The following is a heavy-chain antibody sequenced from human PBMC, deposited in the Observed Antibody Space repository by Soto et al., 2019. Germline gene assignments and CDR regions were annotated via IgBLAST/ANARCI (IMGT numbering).Heavy chain of an antibody. Sequence: GGSLRLSCAASGFTFSSYDMNWVRQAPGKGLEWVSYISSSSSTIYYADSVKGRFAVSRDDAKNSLYLQMSSLRVEDTAVYYCARVTRYSYSNYDWLDPWGQGTLVTVFS. D-gene: IGHD4-4*01. CDR1: GFTFSSYD. CDR3: ARVTRYSYSNYDWLDP. J-gene: IGHJ5*02. V-gene: IGHV3-48*04. CDR2: ISSSSSTI.